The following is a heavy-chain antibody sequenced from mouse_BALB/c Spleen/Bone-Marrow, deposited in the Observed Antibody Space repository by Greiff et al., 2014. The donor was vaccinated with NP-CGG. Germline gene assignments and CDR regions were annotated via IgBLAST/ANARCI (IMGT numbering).Heavy chain of an antibody. Sequence: QVQLKQSGPGLVTPSKSLTITCTASGFSFTNYGVHWVRQPPGKGLEWLGVISAGGSTKYYSALMYRLSISKDNSKSQVFLEMNRLQTDDAATYYCARVDLWCFDVGGAGTTVTVSS. J-gene: IGHJ1*01. V-gene: IGHV2-9*02. CDR1: GFSFTNYG. CDR2: ISAGGST. CDR3: ARVDLWCFDV.